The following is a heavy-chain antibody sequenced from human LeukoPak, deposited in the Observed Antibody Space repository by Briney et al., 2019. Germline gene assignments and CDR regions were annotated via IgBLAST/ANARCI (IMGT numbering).Heavy chain of an antibody. CDR2: IKSKTDGGTT. D-gene: IGHD2-21*02. V-gene: IGHV3-15*07. CDR3: TTEIVVVTAIPYYFDY. J-gene: IGHJ4*02. CDR1: GFTFSNAW. Sequence: PGRSLRLSCAASGFTFSNAWMNWVRQAPGKGLEWVGRIKSKTDGGTTDYAAPVKGRFTISRDDSKNTLYLQMNSLKTEDTAVYYCTTEIVVVTAIPYYFDYWGQGTLVTVSS.